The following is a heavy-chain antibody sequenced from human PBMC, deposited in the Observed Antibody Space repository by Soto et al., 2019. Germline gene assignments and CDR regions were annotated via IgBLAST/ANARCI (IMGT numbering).Heavy chain of an antibody. V-gene: IGHV3-23*01. Sequence: GGSLSLSCAASGFTVNNAMSWDRHHPGGGVEWVSAISGSGGSTYYADAVKGLFTISRDNSKNPMYLQMNSLRAEDTAVYYCAKDSLNYNGSAGGWFDPWGQGTLVTVSS. CDR2: ISGSGGST. CDR1: GFTVNNA. D-gene: IGHD3-10*01. CDR3: AKDSLNYNGSAGGWFDP. J-gene: IGHJ5*02.